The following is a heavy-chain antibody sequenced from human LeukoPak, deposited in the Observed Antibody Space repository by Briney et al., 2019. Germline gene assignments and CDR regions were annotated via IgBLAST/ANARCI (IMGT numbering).Heavy chain of an antibody. Sequence: GGSLRLSCAASGFTFGSYEMNWVRQAPGKGLEWGSYISSSGSTIYYADSVKGRFTISRDNAKNSLYLQMNSLRAEDTAVYYCARCPYSSRWYLSTFDIWGQGTMVTVSS. CDR1: GFTFGSYE. V-gene: IGHV3-48*03. CDR3: ARCPYSSRWYLSTFDI. CDR2: ISSSGSTI. J-gene: IGHJ3*02. D-gene: IGHD6-13*01.